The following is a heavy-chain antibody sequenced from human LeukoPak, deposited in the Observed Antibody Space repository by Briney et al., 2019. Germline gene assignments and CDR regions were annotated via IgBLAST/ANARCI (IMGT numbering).Heavy chain of an antibody. CDR3: AREYYDILSGSVPEYYYYGMDV. V-gene: IGHV1-18*01. CDR1: GYTFTICG. D-gene: IGHD3-9*01. J-gene: IGHJ6*02. CDR2: ISAYSGNT. Sequence: ASVKVSCKASGYTFTICGISWVRQAPGQGLEWMGWISAYSGNTYYAQKLQGRVTMTTDTSTSTAYMELRSLRSDDTAVYFCAREYYDILSGSVPEYYYYGMDVWGQGTTVTVSS.